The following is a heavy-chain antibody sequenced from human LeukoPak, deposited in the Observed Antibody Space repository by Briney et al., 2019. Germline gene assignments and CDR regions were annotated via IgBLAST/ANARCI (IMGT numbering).Heavy chain of an antibody. CDR1: GGTFSSYA. D-gene: IGHD3-3*01. Sequence: SVKVSCKASGGTFSSYAISWVRQAHGQGLEWMGRIIPIFGTANYAQKFQGRVTITTDESTSTAYMELSSLRSEDTAVYYCASTTGSNYDFWSGYNFDYWGQGTLVTVSS. V-gene: IGHV1-69*05. CDR3: ASTTGSNYDFWSGYNFDY. CDR2: IIPIFGTA. J-gene: IGHJ4*02.